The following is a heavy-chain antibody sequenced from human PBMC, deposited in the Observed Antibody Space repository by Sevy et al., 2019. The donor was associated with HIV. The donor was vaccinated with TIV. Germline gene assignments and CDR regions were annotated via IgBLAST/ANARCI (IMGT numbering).Heavy chain of an antibody. CDR2: IYYSGST. CDR3: ARLYYYDSSGYYSPNWFDP. D-gene: IGHD3-22*01. CDR1: GGSISSSSYY. Sequence: SETLSLTCTVSGGSISSSSYYWGWIRQPPGKGLEWIGSIYYSGSTYYNPSLKSRVTISVDTSKNQFSLKLGYVTAADTAVYYCARLYYYDSSGYYSPNWFDPWGQGTLVTVSS. V-gene: IGHV4-39*01. J-gene: IGHJ5*02.